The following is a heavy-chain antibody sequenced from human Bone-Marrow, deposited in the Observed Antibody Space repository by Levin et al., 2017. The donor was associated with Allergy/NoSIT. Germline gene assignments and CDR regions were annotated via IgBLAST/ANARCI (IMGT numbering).Heavy chain of an antibody. D-gene: IGHD3-10*01. CDR1: GFTFSDYY. CDR3: AREGVVVRGVITSHYYYYGMDV. Sequence: GGSLRLSCAASGFTFSDYYMSWIRQAPGKGLEWVSYISSSGSTIYYADSVKGRFTISRDNAKNSLYLQMNSLRAEDTAVYYCAREGVVVRGVITSHYYYYGMDVWGQGTTVTVSS. CDR2: ISSSGSTI. V-gene: IGHV3-11*01. J-gene: IGHJ6*02.